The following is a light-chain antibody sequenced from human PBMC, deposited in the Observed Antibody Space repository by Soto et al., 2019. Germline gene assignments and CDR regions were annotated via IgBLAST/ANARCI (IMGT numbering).Light chain of an antibody. CDR1: QSIRSN. CDR3: HHYHNYMYS. CDR2: DAS. V-gene: IGKV3-15*01. J-gene: IGKJ2*01. Sequence: EVVLTQSPATLSFSPGERATLSCRASQSIRSNLAWYQQKPGLAPRLLIYDASTRATGIPARFSGSGSGTEFTLTISSLQSGDSAIYYCHHYHNYMYSFGQGTKVDIK.